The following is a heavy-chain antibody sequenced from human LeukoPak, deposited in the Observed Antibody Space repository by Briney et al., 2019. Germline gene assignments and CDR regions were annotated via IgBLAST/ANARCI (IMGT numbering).Heavy chain of an antibody. CDR1: GFTFSSYA. CDR3: AKDAVIRYFDWLPLDY. D-gene: IGHD3-9*01. V-gene: IGHV3-23*01. Sequence: GGSLRLSCAASGFTFSSYAMSWVRQAPWKGLEWVSAISGSGGSTYYADSVKGRFTISRDNSKNTLYLQMNSLRAEDTAVYYCAKDAVIRYFDWLPLDYWGQGTLVTVSS. CDR2: ISGSGGST. J-gene: IGHJ4*02.